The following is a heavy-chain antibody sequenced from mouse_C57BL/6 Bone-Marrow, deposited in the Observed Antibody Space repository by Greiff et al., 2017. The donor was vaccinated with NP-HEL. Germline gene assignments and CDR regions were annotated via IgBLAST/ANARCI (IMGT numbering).Heavy chain of an antibody. CDR1: GYTFTSYW. V-gene: IGHV1-72*01. CDR2: IDSNSGGT. D-gene: IGHD1-1*01. CDR3: ARYYYGSRGWYFDV. J-gene: IGHJ1*03. Sequence: QVHVKQPGADLVKPGASVKLSCKASGYTFTSYWMHWVKQRPGRGLAWIGRIDSNSGGTKFNEKFKTKATLAVDKPSSTAYMQLSSLTSEDSAVYYCARYYYGSRGWYFDVWGTGTTVTVSS.